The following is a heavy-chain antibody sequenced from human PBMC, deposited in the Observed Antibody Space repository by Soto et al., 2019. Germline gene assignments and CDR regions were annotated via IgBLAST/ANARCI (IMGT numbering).Heavy chain of an antibody. CDR1: GGSFSGYY. Sequence: SETLSLTCAVCGGSFSGYYWSWIRQPPGKGLEWIGDIYYSGSTNYNPSLKSRVTISVDTSKNQFSLKLSSVTAADTAVYYCARDRGDYGDAFTFDPWGQGTLVTVSS. CDR3: ARDRGDYGDAFTFDP. CDR2: IYYSGST. D-gene: IGHD4-17*01. J-gene: IGHJ5*02. V-gene: IGHV4-59*01.